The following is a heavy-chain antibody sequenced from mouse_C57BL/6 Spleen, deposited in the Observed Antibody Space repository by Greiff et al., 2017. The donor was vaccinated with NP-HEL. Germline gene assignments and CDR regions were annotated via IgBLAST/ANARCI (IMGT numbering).Heavy chain of an antibody. CDR1: GFTFSSYA. Sequence: DVMLVESGEGLVKPGGSLKLSCAASGFTFSSYAMSWVRQTPEKRLEWVAYISSGGDYIYYADTVKGRFTISRDNARTTLYLQMSSLKSEDTAMYYCTRDEGVLDYWGQGTTLTVSS. V-gene: IGHV5-9-1*02. CDR2: ISSGGDYI. CDR3: TRDEGVLDY. J-gene: IGHJ2*01. D-gene: IGHD2-14*01.